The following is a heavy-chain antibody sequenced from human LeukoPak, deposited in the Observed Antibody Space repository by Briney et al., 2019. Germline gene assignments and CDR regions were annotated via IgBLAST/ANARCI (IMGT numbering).Heavy chain of an antibody. CDR3: ARGPDYDFWSGYSQRPNYYTDV. CDR1: GYTFTSYG. CDR2: ISAYNGNT. V-gene: IGHV1-18*01. J-gene: IGHJ6*03. D-gene: IGHD3-3*01. Sequence: ASVKVSCKASGYTFTSYGISWVRQAPGQGLEWMGWISAYNGNTNYAQKLQGRVTMTTDTSTSTAYMELRSLRSDDTAVYYCARGPDYDFWSGYSQRPNYYTDVWGKGTTVTVSS.